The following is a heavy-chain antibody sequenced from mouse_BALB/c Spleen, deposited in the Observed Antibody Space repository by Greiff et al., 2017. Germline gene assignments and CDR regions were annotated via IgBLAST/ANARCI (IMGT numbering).Heavy chain of an antibody. CDR1: GFTFTDYY. D-gene: IGHD2-3*01. V-gene: IGHV7-3*02. J-gene: IGHJ3*01. Sequence: EVMLVDSGGGLVQPGGSLRLSCATSGFTFTDYYMSWVRQPPGKALEWLGFIRNKANGYTTEYSASVKGRFTISRDNSQSILYLQMNTLRAEDSATYYCARDGYYQFAYWGQGTLVTVSA. CDR3: ARDGYYQFAY. CDR2: IRNKANGYTT.